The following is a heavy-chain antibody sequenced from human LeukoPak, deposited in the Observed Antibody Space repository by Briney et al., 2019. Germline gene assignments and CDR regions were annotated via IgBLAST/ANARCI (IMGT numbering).Heavy chain of an antibody. CDR2: IRYDGSNK. V-gene: IGHV3-30*02. J-gene: IGHJ3*02. D-gene: IGHD4/OR15-4a*01. Sequence: GGSLRLSCAASGFTFSNFGMHWVRQAPGKGLEWVAFIRYDGSNKYYADSVKGRFTISRDNSKNTLYLQMNGLRAEDTAMYYCAKVSLNMVNDAFDIWGQGTMVSVSS. CDR1: GFTFSNFG. CDR3: AKVSLNMVNDAFDI.